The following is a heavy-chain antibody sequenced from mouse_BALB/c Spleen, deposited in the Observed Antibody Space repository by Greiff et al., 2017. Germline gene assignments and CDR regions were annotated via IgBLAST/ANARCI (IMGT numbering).Heavy chain of an antibody. CDR1: GFTFNTYA. D-gene: IGHD4-1*01. Sequence: EVHLVESGGGLVQPKGSLKLSCAASGFTFNTYAMNWVRQAPGKGLEWVARIRSKSNNYATYYADSVKDRFTISRDDSQSMLYLQMNNLKTEDTAMYYCVRHGWDGAYWGQGTLVTVSA. J-gene: IGHJ3*01. V-gene: IGHV10-1*02. CDR2: IRSKSNNYAT. CDR3: VRHGWDGAY.